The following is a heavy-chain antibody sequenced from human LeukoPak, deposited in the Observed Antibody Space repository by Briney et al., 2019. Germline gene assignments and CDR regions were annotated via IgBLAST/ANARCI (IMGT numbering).Heavy chain of an antibody. CDR3: TRLSPKAADAFDI. Sequence: PGGSLRLSCAASGFTFSGSALHWVRQASGKGLERVGRIRSKANSYATAYAASVKGRFTISRDDSKNTAYQQMNSLKTEDTAVYYGTRLSPKAADAFDIWGQGTMVTVSS. CDR2: IRSKANSYAT. J-gene: IGHJ3*02. V-gene: IGHV3-73*01. D-gene: IGHD6-25*01. CDR1: GFTFSGSA.